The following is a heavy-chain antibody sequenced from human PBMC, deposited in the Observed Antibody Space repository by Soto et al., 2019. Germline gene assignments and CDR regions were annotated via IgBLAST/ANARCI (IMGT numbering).Heavy chain of an antibody. V-gene: IGHV1-8*01. CDR2: INPDSDNT. CDR1: GYTFTNYD. J-gene: IGHJ6*02. Sequence: ASVKVSCKTSGYTFTNYDINWVRQAAGQGLEWMGWINPDSDNTGYAQKFQGRVTMTRDTSISTAYMELNSLRSEDKAVYYCARGRRYCTTTSCYPPALFPYCMGVWVQGTTITVSS. CDR3: ARGRRYCTTTSCYPPALFPYCMGV. D-gene: IGHD2-2*01.